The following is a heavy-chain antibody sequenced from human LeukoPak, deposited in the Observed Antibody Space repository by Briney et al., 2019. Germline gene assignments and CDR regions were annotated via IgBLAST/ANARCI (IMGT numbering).Heavy chain of an antibody. Sequence: SETLSLTCTVSGGSFSNHYYTWLRQPAGKGLEWIGHIYTGGSTDYNPSLKSRVTMSVDTSRTQFSLKLSSVTPADTAVYYCARGKNWFDPWGQGTLVTVSS. CDR2: IYTGGST. J-gene: IGHJ5*02. V-gene: IGHV4-4*07. CDR1: GGSFSNHY. CDR3: ARGKNWFDP.